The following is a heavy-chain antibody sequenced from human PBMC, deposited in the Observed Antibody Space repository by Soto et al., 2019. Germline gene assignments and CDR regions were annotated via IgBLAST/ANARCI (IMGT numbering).Heavy chain of an antibody. CDR3: KTIPRRRLNSDY. CDR1: GGSISNSSYY. Sequence: SETLSLTCTVSGGSISNSSYYWGWIRQPPGKGLEWIGHIYYSGTSYSNPSLKGRVTLSVDTSKNQFSLKLNSVTAADTAVYYCKTIPRRRLNSDYWGQGTLVTV. V-gene: IGHV4-39*01. CDR2: IYYSGTS. D-gene: IGHD6-25*01. J-gene: IGHJ4*02.